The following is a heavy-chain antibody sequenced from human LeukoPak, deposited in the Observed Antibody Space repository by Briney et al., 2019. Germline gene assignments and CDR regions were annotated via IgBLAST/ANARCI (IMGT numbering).Heavy chain of an antibody. CDR3: AIYTVTPNNY. CDR1: GFTFSSYS. J-gene: IGHJ4*02. Sequence: GGSLRLSCAASGFTFSSYSVNRVRQAPGKGLEWVSSISSSSSYIYYADSVKGRFTISRDNAKNSLYLQMNSLRAEDTAVYYCAIYTVTPNNYWGQGTLVTVSS. D-gene: IGHD4-17*01. CDR2: ISSSSSYI. V-gene: IGHV3-21*01.